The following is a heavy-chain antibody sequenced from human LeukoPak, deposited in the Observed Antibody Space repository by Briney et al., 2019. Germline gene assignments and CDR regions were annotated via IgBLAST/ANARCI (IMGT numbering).Heavy chain of an antibody. D-gene: IGHD3-10*01. CDR3: ATGERMVRGDGVDY. J-gene: IGHJ4*02. Sequence: GGSLRLSCAASGFTVRNNYMSGVLQAPGKGLEWVSVIYSGGSTYYADSVKGRFTISRDNSKNTLYLQMNSLRAEDTAVYFCATGERMVRGDGVDYWGQGTLVTVSS. V-gene: IGHV3-66*01. CDR2: IYSGGST. CDR1: GFTVRNNY.